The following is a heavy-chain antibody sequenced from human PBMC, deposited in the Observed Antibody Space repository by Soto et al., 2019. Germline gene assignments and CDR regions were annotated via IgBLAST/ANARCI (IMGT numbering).Heavy chain of an antibody. V-gene: IGHV3-21*01. CDR1: GFTFSSYS. CDR2: ISSSSSYI. J-gene: IGHJ4*02. D-gene: IGHD5-12*01. Sequence: GGSLRLSCAASGFTFSSYSMNWVRQAPGKGLEWVSSISSSSSYIYYADSVKGRFTISRDNAKNSLYLQMDSLRAEDAAVYYCARDAGRPAGWLRSGQAFDYWGQGTLVTVSS. CDR3: ARDAGRPAGWLRSGQAFDY.